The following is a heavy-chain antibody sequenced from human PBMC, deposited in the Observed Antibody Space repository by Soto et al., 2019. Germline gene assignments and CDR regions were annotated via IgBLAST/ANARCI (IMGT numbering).Heavy chain of an antibody. D-gene: IGHD3-22*01. J-gene: IGHJ3*02. CDR3: ARDTDSSGYYYGDAFDI. CDR2: IYYSGST. V-gene: IGHV4-31*03. CDR1: GCSISSGGYY. Sequence: QVQLQESGPGLVKPSQTLSLTCTVSGCSISSGGYYWSWIRQHPGKGREWIGYIYYSGSTYYNPSLKSRVTISVDTSKNQCSLKLSSVTAADTAVYYCARDTDSSGYYYGDAFDIWGQGTMVTVSS.